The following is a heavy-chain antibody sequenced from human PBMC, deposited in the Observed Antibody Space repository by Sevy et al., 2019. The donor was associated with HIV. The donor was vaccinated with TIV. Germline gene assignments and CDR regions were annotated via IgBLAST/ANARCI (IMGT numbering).Heavy chain of an antibody. J-gene: IGHJ4*02. CDR3: AREQDGTSSGGYYFDY. CDR1: GFTVSTSY. D-gene: IGHD6-6*01. V-gene: IGHV3-53*01. Sequence: GGSLRLSCAASGFTVSTSYMSWVRQAPGKGLEWVSVIYSVGSTYFANSVKGRFTISRDNSKNTLYLQMNSLRAEDTAVYYCAREQDGTSSGGYYFDYWGQGTLVTVSS. CDR2: IYSVGST.